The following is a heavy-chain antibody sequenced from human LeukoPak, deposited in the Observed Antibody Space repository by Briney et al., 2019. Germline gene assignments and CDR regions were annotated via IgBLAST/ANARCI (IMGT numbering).Heavy chain of an antibody. J-gene: IGHJ4*02. CDR1: GFTFSSYG. Sequence: AGGSLRLSCSASGFTFSSYGMHWVRQAPGKGLEWVAFIRYDGSNKYYADSVKGRFTISGDSSKNTLYLQMNSLRAEDTAVYYCAKDPYSSPDYWGQGTLVTVSS. V-gene: IGHV3-30*02. D-gene: IGHD6-13*01. CDR2: IRYDGSNK. CDR3: AKDPYSSPDY.